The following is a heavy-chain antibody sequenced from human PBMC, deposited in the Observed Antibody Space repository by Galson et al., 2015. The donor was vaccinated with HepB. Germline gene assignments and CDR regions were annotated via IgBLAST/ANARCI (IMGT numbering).Heavy chain of an antibody. Sequence: SVKVSCKASGYTSTGYYIHWVRQAPGQGLEWMGRMNPNSGGTNYAQKFQGRVTMIRDTSISTAYMELSRLTSDDTAVYYCARVTPLEMSTKYAFDIWGQGTMVTVSS. CDR2: MNPNSGGT. J-gene: IGHJ3*02. CDR1: GYTSTGYY. V-gene: IGHV1-2*06. D-gene: IGHD5/OR15-5a*01. CDR3: ARVTPLEMSTKYAFDI.